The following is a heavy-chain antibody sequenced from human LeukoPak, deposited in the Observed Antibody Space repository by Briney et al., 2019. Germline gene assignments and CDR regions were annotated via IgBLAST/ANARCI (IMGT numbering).Heavy chain of an antibody. CDR2: ISAYNGNT. Sequence: ASVKVSCKASGYTFTGYYMHWVRQAPGQGLEWMGWISAYNGNTNYAQKLQGRVTMTTDTSTSTAYMELRSLRSDDTAVYYCARDWGYNGSESAFDIWGQGTMVTVSS. V-gene: IGHV1-18*04. CDR3: ARDWGYNGSESAFDI. J-gene: IGHJ3*02. D-gene: IGHD1-26*01. CDR1: GYTFTGYY.